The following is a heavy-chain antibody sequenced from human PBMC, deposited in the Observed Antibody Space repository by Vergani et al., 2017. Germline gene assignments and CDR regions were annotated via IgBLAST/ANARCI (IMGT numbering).Heavy chain of an antibody. Sequence: QVQLVESGGGVVQPWGSLRLSCGASGFTFSNYGMHWVRQAPGKGLEWVTFIRYDGSNTYYADSVKGRFTISRDNSKNTLFLQMNSLRPEDTAVYYCARDTVTGSRYFDYWGQGTLVTVSS. V-gene: IGHV3-30*02. D-gene: IGHD6-19*01. CDR1: GFTFSNYG. CDR2: IRYDGSNT. J-gene: IGHJ4*02. CDR3: ARDTVTGSRYFDY.